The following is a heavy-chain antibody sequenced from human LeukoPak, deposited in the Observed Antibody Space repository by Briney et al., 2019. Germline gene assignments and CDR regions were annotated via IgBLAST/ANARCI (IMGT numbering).Heavy chain of an antibody. V-gene: IGHV1-2*02. J-gene: IGHJ4*02. CDR2: INLYSGGT. Sequence: ASVKVSCEAFGYNFTVYYMHWVRQAPGQGLEWMGWINLYSGGTHYAQKFQGRVTMTMDTSINAAYMELSRLGSDDTAVYYCARVAGGDWYYFDFWGQGSLVTVSS. CDR1: GYNFTVYY. D-gene: IGHD2-21*02. CDR3: ARVAGGDWYYFDF.